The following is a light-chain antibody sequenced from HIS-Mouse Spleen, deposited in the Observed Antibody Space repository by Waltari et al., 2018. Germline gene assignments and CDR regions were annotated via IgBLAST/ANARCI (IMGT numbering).Light chain of an antibody. CDR2: EGS. Sequence: QSALTQPASVSGSPGQSITISCTGTSSYVGSYNLVSWYQQHPGKAPKRMIYEGSKRHSGVSNRCSGSKSGNTASLTISGLQAEDEADYYCCSYAGSSTLVFGGGTKLTVL. V-gene: IGLV2-23*01. J-gene: IGLJ3*02. CDR3: CSYAGSSTLV. CDR1: SSYVGSYNL.